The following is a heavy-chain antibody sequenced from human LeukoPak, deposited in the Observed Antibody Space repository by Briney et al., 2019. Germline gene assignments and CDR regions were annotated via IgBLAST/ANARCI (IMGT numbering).Heavy chain of an antibody. V-gene: IGHV4-39*01. CDR3: ASYSGSGSEKDF. CDR1: GGSISSSTYY. CDR2: VYSSGST. J-gene: IGHJ4*02. Sequence: SETLSLTCTVSGGSISSSTYYWGWIRQFPGKGLEWIGSVYSSGSTYYNPSLNGRVTISVGTSKNQFSLNLYAVTAADTAVYYCASYSGSGSEKDFWGQGTLVTVSS. D-gene: IGHD3-10*01.